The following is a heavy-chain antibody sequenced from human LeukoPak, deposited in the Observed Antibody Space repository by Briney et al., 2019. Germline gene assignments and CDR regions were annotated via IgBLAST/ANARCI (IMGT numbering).Heavy chain of an antibody. CDR1: GFTFSSYS. V-gene: IGHV3-21*01. CDR2: ISSSSSYI. CDR3: ARATAVEGDYFDY. D-gene: IGHD4-11*01. Sequence: PGGSLRLSCAASGFTFSSYSMNWVRQAPGKGLEWVSSISSSSSYIYYADSVKGRFTISRDNSKNTLYLQMNSLRAEDTAVYYCARATAVEGDYFDYWGQGTLVTVSS. J-gene: IGHJ4*02.